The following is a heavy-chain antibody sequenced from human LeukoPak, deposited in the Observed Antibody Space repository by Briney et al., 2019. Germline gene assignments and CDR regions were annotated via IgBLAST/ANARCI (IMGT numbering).Heavy chain of an antibody. D-gene: IGHD6-19*01. CDR2: ISSSSYI. Sequence: GGSLRLSCAASGFTFSSYSMNWVRQAPGKGLEWVSSISSSSYIYYADSVKGRFTISRDNAKNSLYLQMNSLRAEDTAVYYCARLAVAGNWFDPWGQGTLVTVSS. J-gene: IGHJ5*02. V-gene: IGHV3-21*01. CDR3: ARLAVAGNWFDP. CDR1: GFTFSSYS.